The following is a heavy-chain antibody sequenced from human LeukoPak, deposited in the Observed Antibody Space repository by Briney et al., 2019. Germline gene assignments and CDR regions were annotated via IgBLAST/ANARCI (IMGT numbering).Heavy chain of an antibody. Sequence: SETLSLTCTVSGGSISSSSYYWGWIRQPPGKGLEWIGSIYYSGSTYYNPSLKSRVTISVDTSKNQFSLKLSSVTAADTAVYYCARLGTQVDYWGQGTLVTVSS. CDR1: GGSISSSSYY. V-gene: IGHV4-39*01. J-gene: IGHJ4*02. CDR3: ARLGTQVDY. D-gene: IGHD7-27*01. CDR2: IYYSGST.